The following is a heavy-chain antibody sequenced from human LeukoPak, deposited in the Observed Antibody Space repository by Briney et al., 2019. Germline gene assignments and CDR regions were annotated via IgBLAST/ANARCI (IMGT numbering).Heavy chain of an antibody. CDR1: GGSFSGYY. CDR2: INHSGST. J-gene: IGHJ4*02. CDR3: ARDLLHRCSSTSCLRDY. V-gene: IGHV4-34*01. Sequence: PSETLSLTCAVYGGSFSGYYWSWIRQPPGKGLEWIGEINHSGSTNYNPSLKSRVTISVDTSKNQFSLKLSSVTAADTAVYYCARDLLHRCSSTSCLRDYWGQGTLVTVSS. D-gene: IGHD2-2*01.